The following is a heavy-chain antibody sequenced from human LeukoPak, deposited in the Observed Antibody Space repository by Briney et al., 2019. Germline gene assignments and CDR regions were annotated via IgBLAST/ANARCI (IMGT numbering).Heavy chain of an antibody. J-gene: IGHJ4*02. D-gene: IGHD5-12*01. CDR1: GYTSTSYY. Sequence: EASVKVSCKASGYTSTSYYMHWVRQAPGQGLEWMEIINPSGGSTSYAQKFQGRVTMTTDTSTSTAYMELRSLRSDDTAVYYCARGMGPYGGYPGDYWGQGTLVTVSS. V-gene: IGHV1-46*01. CDR3: ARGMGPYGGYPGDY. CDR2: INPSGGST.